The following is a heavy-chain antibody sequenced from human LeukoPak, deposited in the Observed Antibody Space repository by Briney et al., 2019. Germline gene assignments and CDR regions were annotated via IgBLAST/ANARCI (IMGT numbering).Heavy chain of an antibody. Sequence: SETLSLTCTVSGGSMSGYYWSWIRQPAGKGLEWIGHIYSSGSTNYNPSLRSRVTMSVDKSKNQFSLKLSSVTAAGTAVYYCARQGPLTTAVTTRTNPFDYWGQGTLVTVSS. CDR2: IYSSGST. CDR3: ARQGPLTTAVTTRTNPFDY. D-gene: IGHD4-11*01. J-gene: IGHJ4*02. CDR1: GGSMSGYY. V-gene: IGHV4-4*07.